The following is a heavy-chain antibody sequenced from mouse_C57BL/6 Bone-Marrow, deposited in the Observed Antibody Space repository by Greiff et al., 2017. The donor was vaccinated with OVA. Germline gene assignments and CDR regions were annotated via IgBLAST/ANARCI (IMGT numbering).Heavy chain of an antibody. D-gene: IGHD2-1*01. CDR2: INPNNGGT. J-gene: IGHJ4*01. CDR1: GYTFTDYY. CDR3: AREDYGNYVGNYYAMDY. Sequence: VQLQQSGPELVKPGASVKISCKASGYTFTDYYMNWVKQSPGKSLEWIGDINPNNGGTSYNQKFKGKATLTVDKSSSTAYMELRSLTSEDSAVYYCAREDYGNYVGNYYAMDYWGQGTSVTVSS. V-gene: IGHV1-26*01.